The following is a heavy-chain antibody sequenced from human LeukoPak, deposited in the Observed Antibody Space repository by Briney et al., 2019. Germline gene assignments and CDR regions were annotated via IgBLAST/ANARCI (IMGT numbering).Heavy chain of an antibody. D-gene: IGHD3-10*01. CDR3: ARGGRYYYGSGSQPEVDYYYMDV. Sequence: GGSLRLSCAASGFTFSTYGMTWVRQAPGKGLEWVSSISSSSSYIYYADSVKGRFTISRDNAKNSLYLQMNSLRAEDTAVYYCARGGRYYYGSGSQPEVDYYYMDVWGKGTTVTVSS. CDR1: GFTFSTYG. CDR2: ISSSSSYI. V-gene: IGHV3-21*01. J-gene: IGHJ6*03.